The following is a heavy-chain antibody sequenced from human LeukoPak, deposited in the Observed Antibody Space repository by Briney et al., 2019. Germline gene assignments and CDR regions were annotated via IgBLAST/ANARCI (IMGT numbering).Heavy chain of an antibody. J-gene: IGHJ4*02. CDR1: GFTVSSNY. D-gene: IGHD3-3*01. CDR2: IFSGGST. Sequence: GGSLRLSCAVSGFTVSSNYMSWVRQAPGKGLEWVSVIFSGGSTYYADSVKGRFTISRHKSNNTLYLQMNSLRGEETAVYYCTRYDGSGTFDHWGRGTLVTVSS. CDR3: TRYDGSGTFDH. V-gene: IGHV3-53*04.